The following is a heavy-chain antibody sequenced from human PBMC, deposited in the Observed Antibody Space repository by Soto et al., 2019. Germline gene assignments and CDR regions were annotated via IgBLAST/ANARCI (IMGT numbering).Heavy chain of an antibody. J-gene: IGHJ6*03. Sequence: GGSLRLSCAASGFTFSTYWMHWVRQTPAKGLVWVSRINHDGTNTKYADSVKGRFTISRDNAKNTLYLQMNSLRAEDTALYYCVRESPDQNQYYFYMDVWGKGTTVTVSS. CDR2: INHDGTNT. V-gene: IGHV3-74*01. D-gene: IGHD2-2*01. CDR3: VRESPDQNQYYFYMDV. CDR1: GFTFSTYW.